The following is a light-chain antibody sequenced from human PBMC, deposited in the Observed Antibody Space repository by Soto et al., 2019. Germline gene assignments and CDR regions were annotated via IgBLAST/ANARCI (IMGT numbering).Light chain of an antibody. V-gene: IGLV2-14*01. CDR1: SSDVGGYNY. J-gene: IGLJ1*01. CDR3: SSYTSSSTYV. Sequence: QSALTQPASVSGSPGQSITISCTGTSSDVGGYNYVCWYQHHPGKAPKLMIYEVSNRPSGVSNRLSGSKSGNTASLTISGLQAEDEADYYCSSYTSSSTYVFGTGTKVTVL. CDR2: EVS.